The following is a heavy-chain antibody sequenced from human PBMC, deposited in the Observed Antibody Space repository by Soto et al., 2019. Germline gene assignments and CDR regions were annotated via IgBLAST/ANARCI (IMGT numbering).Heavy chain of an antibody. D-gene: IGHD3-16*01. CDR1: GFSLSTSGVG. J-gene: IGHJ5*02. CDR3: PHRPSWGVWDSNQWFDP. CDR2: ISWNDDK. V-gene: IGHV2-5*01. Sequence: SGPTLVNPTQTLTLTCTFSGFSLSTSGVGVGWIRQPPGKALEWLALISWNDDKRYSPSLKSRLTITKNTSKNQGVLTMTNIDTVDTATYRCPHRPSWGVWDSNQWFDPWGQGTLVTVSS.